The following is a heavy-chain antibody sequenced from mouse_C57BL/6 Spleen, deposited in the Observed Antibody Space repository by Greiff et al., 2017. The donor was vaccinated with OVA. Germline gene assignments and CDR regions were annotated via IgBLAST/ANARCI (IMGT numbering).Heavy chain of an antibody. CDR3: ARNPHDYAMDY. J-gene: IGHJ4*01. CDR1: GFSLTSYG. CDR2: ICSGGST. Sequence: QVQLQQSGPGLVQPSPSLSISCTASGFSLTSYGVHWVRQSPGQGLEWLGVICSGGSTDYNAAFISRLSISKDNYKSQVFFKMNSLQADDTAVCYCARNPHDYAMDYWGQGTLVTVSA. V-gene: IGHV2-2*01.